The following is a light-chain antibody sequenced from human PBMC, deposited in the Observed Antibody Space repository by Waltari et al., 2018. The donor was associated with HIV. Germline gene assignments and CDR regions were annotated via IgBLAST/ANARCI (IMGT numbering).Light chain of an antibody. CDR1: ALATQN. CDR3: QSADSGGTWDVV. J-gene: IGLJ2*01. Sequence: SYELTQLPSVSVSPGQTARITCSGDALATQNAYWYQQKPGQAPVVMISKVNERPSGTPERFSGSSSGTTVTLTISGVQAEDEAYYYCQSADSGGTWDVVFGGGTKLTVL. CDR2: KVN. V-gene: IGLV3-25*03.